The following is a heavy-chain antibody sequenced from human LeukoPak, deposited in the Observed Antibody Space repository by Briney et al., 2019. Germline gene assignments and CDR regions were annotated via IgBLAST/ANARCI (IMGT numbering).Heavy chain of an antibody. Sequence: ASMKVSCKTSGYTFTTYFIHWVRQAPGQGLEWMGGINPNNGDTKYAQKFQGRVTMTRDTSISTAYMGLSRLMSDDTAVYYCVRYGAEPAANDDAFDIWGQGTMVVVSS. CDR2: INPNNGDT. CDR1: GYTFTTYF. D-gene: IGHD1-1*01. J-gene: IGHJ3*02. V-gene: IGHV1-2*02. CDR3: VRYGAEPAANDDAFDI.